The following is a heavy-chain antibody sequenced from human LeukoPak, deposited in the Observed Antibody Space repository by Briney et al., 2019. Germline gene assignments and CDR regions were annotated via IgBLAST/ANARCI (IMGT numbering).Heavy chain of an antibody. CDR1: GGSFSSSGYY. Sequence: TSETLSLTCTVSGGSFSSSGYYWSWIRQPPGKGLEWIGYIYYSGSTNYNPSLKSRVTISVDTSKNQFSLKLSSVTAADTAVYYCARVMRGQPGPPSGWYEYAFDIWGQGTMVTVSS. V-gene: IGHV4-61*08. CDR3: ARVMRGQPGPPSGWYEYAFDI. CDR2: IYYSGST. J-gene: IGHJ3*02. D-gene: IGHD6-19*01.